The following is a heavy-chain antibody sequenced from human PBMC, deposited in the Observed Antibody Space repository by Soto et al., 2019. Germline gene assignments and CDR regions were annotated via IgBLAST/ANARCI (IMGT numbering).Heavy chain of an antibody. CDR2: INPNSGGT. CDR1: GYTFTGYY. J-gene: IGHJ3*02. D-gene: IGHD3-9*01. Sequence: GASVKVSCKASGYTFTGYYMHWVRQAPGQGLEWTGWINPNSGGTNYAQKFQGRVTMTRDTSISTAYMELSRLRSDDTAVYYCARLRYFDWLLSPNDAFDIWGQGTMVTVSS. CDR3: ARLRYFDWLLSPNDAFDI. V-gene: IGHV1-2*02.